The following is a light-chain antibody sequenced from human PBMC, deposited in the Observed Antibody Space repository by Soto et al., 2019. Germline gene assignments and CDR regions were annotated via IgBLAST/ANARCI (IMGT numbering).Light chain of an antibody. Sequence: DIQMTQSPSTLSASVGDRVTITCRASQSISIWLAWYQQKPGTAPKLLIYKASTLESGVPSRFSGSGSGTEFTLTISSLHPHDFAPYYCQQYSSYSPSTFGQGSKVEIK. V-gene: IGKV1-5*03. CDR1: QSISIW. J-gene: IGKJ1*01. CDR3: QQYSSYSPST. CDR2: KAS.